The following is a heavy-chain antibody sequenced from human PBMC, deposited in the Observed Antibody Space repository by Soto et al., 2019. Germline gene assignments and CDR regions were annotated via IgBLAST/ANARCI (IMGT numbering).Heavy chain of an antibody. CDR3: ARGIVPGPINMAPDF. D-gene: IGHD2-15*01. CDR2: VHHTGST. CDR1: GGSVSSGYY. Sequence: SETLSLTCAVSGGSVSSGYYWGWVRQPPGKGLEWIGSVHHTGSTYYNPSLKSRVTISMDTSKNQFSLTQKSVTATDTAVYYCARGIVPGPINMAPDFWGPGSLVTVSS. V-gene: IGHV4-38-2*01. J-gene: IGHJ4*02.